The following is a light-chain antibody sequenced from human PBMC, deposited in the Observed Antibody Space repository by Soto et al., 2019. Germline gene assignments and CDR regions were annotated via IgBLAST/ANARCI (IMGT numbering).Light chain of an antibody. V-gene: IGKV3-20*01. Sequence: EIFLTQSPRTLSLSPGERATLSCRASQSVSISYLAWYQQKPGHAPRLLIYGSSSRATRIPDRFSGSGSGTDFTLTISRLEPEDFAVYYCQQYGSSPTFGQGTKV. CDR3: QQYGSSPT. CDR1: QSVSISY. J-gene: IGKJ1*01. CDR2: GSS.